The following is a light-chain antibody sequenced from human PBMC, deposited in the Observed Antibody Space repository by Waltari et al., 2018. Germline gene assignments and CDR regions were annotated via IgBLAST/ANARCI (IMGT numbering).Light chain of an antibody. CDR1: ALPNQY. CDR2: KDS. V-gene: IGLV3-25*03. Sequence: SYALTQSPSLSVSPGQTARITCSGDALPNQYAYWYQQKQGQAPVLVMYKDSERPARIPERFSGSSSGTTVTLTITAVQAEAEADYFCHSADNSNSYQVFGGGTKLTVL. CDR3: HSADNSNSYQV. J-gene: IGLJ2*01.